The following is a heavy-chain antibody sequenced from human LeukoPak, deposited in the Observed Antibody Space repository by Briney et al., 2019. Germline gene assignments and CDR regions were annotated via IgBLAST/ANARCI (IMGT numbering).Heavy chain of an antibody. V-gene: IGHV4-59*12. CDR3: ARVVYSSGWYYYYYYYMDV. CDR2: IYYSGST. D-gene: IGHD6-19*01. Sequence: SETLSLTCTVSGGSISSYFWSWPRQPPGKGLEWIGSIYYSGSTNYNPSLKSRVAISADTSKNQFSLKLSSVTAADTAVYYCARVVYSSGWYYYYYYYMDVWGKGTTVTVSS. J-gene: IGHJ6*03. CDR1: GGSISSYF.